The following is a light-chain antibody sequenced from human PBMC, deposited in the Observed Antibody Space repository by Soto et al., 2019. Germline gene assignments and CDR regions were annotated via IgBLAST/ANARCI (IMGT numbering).Light chain of an antibody. CDR2: SNN. V-gene: IGLV1-44*01. CDR1: RSNIGSNT. Sequence: QSVLTQPPSASGTPGQRVTISCSGSRSNIGSNTVNWYQQLPGTAPKLLIYSNNQRPSGVPDRLSGSKSGTSASLAISGLQSEDEADDYCAAWDDSLNGWVVGGGTQVTGL. J-gene: IGLJ3*02. CDR3: AAWDDSLNGWV.